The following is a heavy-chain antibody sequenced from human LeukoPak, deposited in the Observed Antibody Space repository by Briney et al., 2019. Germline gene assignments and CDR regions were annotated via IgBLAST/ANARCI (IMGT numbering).Heavy chain of an antibody. D-gene: IGHD3-22*01. CDR1: GGSFSGYY. CDR3: ARQGNYYDSSGYSPQFDP. CDR2: INHSGST. J-gene: IGHJ5*02. Sequence: PSETLSLTCAVYGGSFSGYYWSWIRQPPGKGLEWIGEINHSGSTYYNPSLKSRVTISVDTSKNQFSLKLSSVTAADTAVYYCARQGNYYDSSGYSPQFDPWGQGTLVTVSS. V-gene: IGHV4-34*01.